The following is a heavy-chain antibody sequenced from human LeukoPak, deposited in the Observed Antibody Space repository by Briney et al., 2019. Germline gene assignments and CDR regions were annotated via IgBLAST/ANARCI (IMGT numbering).Heavy chain of an antibody. V-gene: IGHV1-69*06. D-gene: IGHD2-15*01. CDR2: TIPIFGST. Sequence: SVKVSRKASGGIFTTYAINWVRQVPGQGLEWMGRTIPIFGSTNYAQKFQRRATITADKSTSTAYMELSSLRSEDTAMYYCARDSPIPNPDCTGGTCLPMGGPFDIWGQGTMVTVSS. J-gene: IGHJ3*02. CDR3: ARDSPIPNPDCTGGTCLPMGGPFDI. CDR1: GGIFTTYA.